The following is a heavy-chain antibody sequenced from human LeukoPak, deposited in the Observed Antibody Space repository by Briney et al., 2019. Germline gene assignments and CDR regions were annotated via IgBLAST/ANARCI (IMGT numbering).Heavy chain of an antibody. D-gene: IGHD3-9*01. CDR3: ARGLKRRYFDWLLPTYFDY. V-gene: IGHV4-39*07. J-gene: IGHJ4*02. CDR2: IYYSGTT. CDR1: GGSISSSSHY. Sequence: SETLSLTCTVSGGSISSSSHYWGWIRQPPGKGLEWIGSIYYSGTTYYNPSLKSRVTISVDTSKNQFSLKLSSVTAADTAVYYCARGLKRRYFDWLLPTYFDYWGQGTLVTVSS.